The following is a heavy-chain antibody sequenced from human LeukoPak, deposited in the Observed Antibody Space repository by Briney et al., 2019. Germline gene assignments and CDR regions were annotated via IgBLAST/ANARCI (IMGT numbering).Heavy chain of an antibody. CDR1: GYTFTGYY. CDR3: ARDAYDYVWGSYGPPDY. Sequence: EASVKVSCKASGYTFTGYYMHWVRQAPGQGLEWMGWINPNSGGTNYAQKFQGRVTMTRDTSISTAYMELSRLRSDDTAVYYCARDAYDYVWGSYGPPDYWGQGTLVTVSS. CDR2: INPNSGGT. J-gene: IGHJ4*02. D-gene: IGHD3-16*01. V-gene: IGHV1-2*02.